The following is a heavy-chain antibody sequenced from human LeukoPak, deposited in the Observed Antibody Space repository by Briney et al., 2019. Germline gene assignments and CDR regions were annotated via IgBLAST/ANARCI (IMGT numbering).Heavy chain of an antibody. CDR1: GDSISSGFFY. CDR3: ARKEYFDS. Sequence: TLSLTCTVSGDSISSGFFYWHWIRQHPGKGLEWIGHISSSAKTNYHPSLKSRVTISLDTSKNQFSLKLRSVTAADTAVYYCARKEYFDSWGQGALVTVSS. CDR2: ISSSAKT. J-gene: IGHJ4*02. V-gene: IGHV4-31*03.